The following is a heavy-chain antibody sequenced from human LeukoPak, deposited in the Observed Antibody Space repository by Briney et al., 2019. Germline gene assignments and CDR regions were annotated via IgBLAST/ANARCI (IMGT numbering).Heavy chain of an antibody. CDR1: GYTFTSYY. J-gene: IGHJ3*02. CDR3: ATGLTKLLVAFDI. CDR2: INPSGGST. D-gene: IGHD2/OR15-2a*01. Sequence: ASVKVSCKASGYTFTSYYMHWVRQAPGQGLEWMGIINPSGGSTSYAQKFQGRGTMTRDMSTSTVYMELSSLRSEDTAVYYCATGLTKLLVAFDIWGQGTMVTVSS. V-gene: IGHV1-46*01.